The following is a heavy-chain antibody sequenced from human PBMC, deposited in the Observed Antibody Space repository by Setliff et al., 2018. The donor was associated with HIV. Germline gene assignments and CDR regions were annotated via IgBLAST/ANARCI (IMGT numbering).Heavy chain of an antibody. CDR1: GGSMSRGSVF. V-gene: IGHV4-61*09. Sequence: PSETLSLTCSVSGGSMSRGSVFWSWLRQPAGKGLEWIGHIYTSGSTNYNPSLKSRVTMSVDTSKNQFSLKLSSVTAADTAVYYCARDVPWGDYYYYMDVWG. J-gene: IGHJ6*03. D-gene: IGHD3-16*01. CDR3: ARDVPWGDYYYYMDV. CDR2: IYTSGST.